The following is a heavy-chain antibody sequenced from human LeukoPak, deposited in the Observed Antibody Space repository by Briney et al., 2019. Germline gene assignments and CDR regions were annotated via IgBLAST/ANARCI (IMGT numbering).Heavy chain of an antibody. V-gene: IGHV3-23*01. D-gene: IGHD3-10*01. CDR2: ISHTSEYT. Sequence: GGSLRLSCAASGFTFSSYTMSWVRQAPGKGLEWVSAISHTSEYTYHADSVKGRFTISRDNSKNTLYLQMNSLRAEDTAMYYCAKGSSAGRPYYFDYWGQGTLVTLSS. CDR3: AKGSSAGRPYYFDY. CDR1: GFTFSSYT. J-gene: IGHJ4*02.